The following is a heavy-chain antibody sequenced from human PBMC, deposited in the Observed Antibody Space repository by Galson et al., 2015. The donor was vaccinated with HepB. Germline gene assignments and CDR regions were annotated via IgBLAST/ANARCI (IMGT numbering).Heavy chain of an antibody. CDR1: GGTFSSYA. CDR3: ARGPTIAVAGYYYYAIDG. V-gene: IGHV1-69*13. D-gene: IGHD6-19*01. Sequence: SVKVSCKASGGTFSSYAISWVRQAPGQGLEWMGGIIPIFNTTKYAQRFQGRVTITADESRSTVYMELSSLRSEDTAVYSCARGPTIAVAGYYYYAIDGWGQGTTVTVSS. CDR2: IIPIFNTT. J-gene: IGHJ6*02.